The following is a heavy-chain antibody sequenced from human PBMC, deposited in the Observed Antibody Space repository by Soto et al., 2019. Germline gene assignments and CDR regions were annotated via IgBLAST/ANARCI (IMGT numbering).Heavy chain of an antibody. CDR2: ISYDGSNK. Sequence: QVQLVESGGGVVQPGRSLRLSCAASGFTFSSYGMHWVRQAPGKGQEWVAVISYDGSNKYYADSVKGRFTISRDNSKNTLYLQMNSLRAEDTALYYCAKGVSIAAAGVFDYWGQGTLVTVSS. D-gene: IGHD6-13*01. CDR1: GFTFSSYG. J-gene: IGHJ4*02. V-gene: IGHV3-30*18. CDR3: AKGVSIAAAGVFDY.